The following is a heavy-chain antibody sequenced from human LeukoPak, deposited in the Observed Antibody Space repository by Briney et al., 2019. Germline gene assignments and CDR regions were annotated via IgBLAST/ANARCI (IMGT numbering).Heavy chain of an antibody. V-gene: IGHV1-69*13. Sequence: WASVKVSCKASGGTFSSYAISWVRQAPGQGLEWMGGIIPIFGTANYAQKFQGRVTITADESTSTAYMELSSLRSEDTAVYYCARSLRGYSYGEQYYFDYWGQGTLVTVSS. D-gene: IGHD5-18*01. CDR3: ARSLRGYSYGEQYYFDY. CDR2: IIPIFGTA. CDR1: GGTFSSYA. J-gene: IGHJ4*02.